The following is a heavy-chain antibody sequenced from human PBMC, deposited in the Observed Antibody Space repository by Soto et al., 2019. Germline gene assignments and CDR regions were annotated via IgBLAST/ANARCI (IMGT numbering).Heavy chain of an antibody. CDR2: IYYSGST. J-gene: IGHJ3*02. Sequence: SETLSLTCTVSGGSISSYYWSWIRQPPGKGLEWIGYIYYSGSTNYNPSLKSRVTISVDTSKNQFSLKLSSVTAADTAVYYCARPRVEVMVVDIWGQGTTVTVS. CDR1: GGSISSYY. CDR3: ARPRVEVMVVDI. V-gene: IGHV4-59*01. D-gene: IGHD2-15*01.